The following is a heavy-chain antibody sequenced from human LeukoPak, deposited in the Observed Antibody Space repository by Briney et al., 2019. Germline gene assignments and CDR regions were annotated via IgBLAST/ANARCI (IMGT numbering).Heavy chain of an antibody. D-gene: IGHD6-13*01. CDR3: ASQQLVQEGYYYYGMDA. Sequence: GGSLRLSCAASGFTLSSYAMQWVRQAPAKGLDWVAVISYDGSTKHYKDSVRGRFTISRDNAKNSLYLQMNSLRAEDTAVYYCASQQLVQEGYYYYGMDAWGQGTTVTVSS. CDR1: GFTLSSYA. J-gene: IGHJ6*02. V-gene: IGHV3-30*04. CDR2: ISYDGSTK.